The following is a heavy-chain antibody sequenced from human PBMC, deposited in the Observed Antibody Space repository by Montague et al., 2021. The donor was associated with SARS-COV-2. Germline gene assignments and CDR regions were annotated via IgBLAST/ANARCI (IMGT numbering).Heavy chain of an antibody. CDR1: GGSIRSSSYY. J-gene: IGHJ6*02. V-gene: IGHV4-39*07. CDR2: IYYSGST. D-gene: IGHD3-10*01. Sequence: SETLSLTCTVSGGSIRSSSYYWGWIRQPPGKGLECIGSIYYSGSTYYNPSLKSRVTISVDTSKNHFSLKLSSVTAADTAVYYCARDLAGYYGSGSYGGMDVWGQGTTVTVSS. CDR3: ARDLAGYYGSGSYGGMDV.